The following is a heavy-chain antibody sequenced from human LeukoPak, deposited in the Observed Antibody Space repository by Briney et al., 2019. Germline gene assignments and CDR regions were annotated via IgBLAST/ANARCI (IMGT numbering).Heavy chain of an antibody. D-gene: IGHD3-10*01. Sequence: EASVKVSCKASGYTFTSYAMHWVRQAPGQRLEWIGWINAGNGNTKYSQKLQGKVTITRDTSASTAYMELSSLRPEDTAVYYCERTTTMVRYRYYSYGMDVWGKGTTVTVSS. V-gene: IGHV1-3*01. J-gene: IGHJ6*04. CDR2: INAGNGNT. CDR3: ERTTTMVRYRYYSYGMDV. CDR1: GYTFTSYA.